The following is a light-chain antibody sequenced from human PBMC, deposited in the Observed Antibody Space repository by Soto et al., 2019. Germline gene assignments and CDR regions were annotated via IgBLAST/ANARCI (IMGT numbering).Light chain of an antibody. CDR2: SAS. V-gene: IGKV1-39*01. Sequence: DMQMTQSPATRSASVGDRFTMTFLASQTISRYLNWYQQRPVKAPNLLIYSASSLQSGVPSRFSGSGSGTDFTLTISGLQPEDFATYYCQQSYITPVTFGQGTKVDIK. J-gene: IGKJ1*01. CDR3: QQSYITPVT. CDR1: QTISRY.